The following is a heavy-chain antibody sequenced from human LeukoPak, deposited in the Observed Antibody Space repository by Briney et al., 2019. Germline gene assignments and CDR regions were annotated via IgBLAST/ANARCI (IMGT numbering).Heavy chain of an antibody. CDR2: ISGSGGST. Sequence: GGSLRLSCAASGFTFSSYAMSWVRQAPGKGLEWVSAISGSGGSTYYADSVKGRFTISRVNAKNTLYLQMNSLRADDTAVYFCARDQSIAGPTTADYWGQGTLVTVSS. V-gene: IGHV3-23*01. D-gene: IGHD1-26*01. J-gene: IGHJ4*02. CDR1: GFTFSSYA. CDR3: ARDQSIAGPTTADY.